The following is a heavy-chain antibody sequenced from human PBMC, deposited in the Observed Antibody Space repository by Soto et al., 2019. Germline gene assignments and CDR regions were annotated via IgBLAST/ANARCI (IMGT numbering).Heavy chain of an antibody. D-gene: IGHD5-12*01. V-gene: IGHV1-24*01. CDR3: ATGPPWHYFDF. CDR1: GDSITEVS. J-gene: IGHJ4*02. Sequence: VQSGAEVKKPGASVEVSCKVSGDSITEVSMHWVRQSPEKGLEWMGGYDPEKGRRISAQNFKGRLTMTEDTSTATAYMQLISLETDDTAVYFCATGPPWHYFDFWGQGTLVTVSS. CDR2: YDPEKGRR.